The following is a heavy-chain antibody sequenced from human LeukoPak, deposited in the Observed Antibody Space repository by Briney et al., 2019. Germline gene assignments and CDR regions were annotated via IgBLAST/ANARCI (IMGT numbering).Heavy chain of an antibody. J-gene: IGHJ6*03. D-gene: IGHD4-17*01. CDR3: ARDNGDSNYYYYYMDV. CDR1: GYTFTSYY. Sequence: GASVKVSCKASGYTFTSYYMHWVRQAPGQGLEWMGIINPSGGSTSYAQKFQGRVTMTRDTSTSTVYMELSSLRSEDTAVYYCARDNGDSNYYYYYMDVWGKGTTVTISS. CDR2: INPSGGST. V-gene: IGHV1-46*01.